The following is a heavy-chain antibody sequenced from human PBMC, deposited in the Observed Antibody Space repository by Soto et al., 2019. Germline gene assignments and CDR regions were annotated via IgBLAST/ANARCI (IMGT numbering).Heavy chain of an antibody. CDR2: IYYSGST. CDR1: GGSISSGNYY. V-gene: IGHV4-31*03. Sequence: QVQLQESGPGLVKPSQTLSLTCTVSGGSISSGNYYWSWIRQHPGKGLEWIGYIYYSGSTYYNPSLKTRVTISVDTSKTQFSLKLSSVTVADTAVYYCARHNYDSSGTAVDVWGQGTTVTVSS. D-gene: IGHD3-22*01. J-gene: IGHJ6*02. CDR3: ARHNYDSSGTAVDV.